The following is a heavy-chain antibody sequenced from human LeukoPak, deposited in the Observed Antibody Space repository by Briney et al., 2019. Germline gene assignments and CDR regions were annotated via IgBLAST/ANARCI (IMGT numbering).Heavy chain of an antibody. Sequence: PSETLSLTCIVSGGSISNSNFYWGWIRQPPGTGLEWIGSIYYSGSTYYNPSLKSRVTISVGTSKNQFSLMLSSVTAADTAVYYCARKGGSYFYWYFDLWGRGTLVTVSS. CDR2: IYYSGST. D-gene: IGHD1-26*01. CDR1: GGSISNSNFY. J-gene: IGHJ2*01. CDR3: ARKGGSYFYWYFDL. V-gene: IGHV4-39*07.